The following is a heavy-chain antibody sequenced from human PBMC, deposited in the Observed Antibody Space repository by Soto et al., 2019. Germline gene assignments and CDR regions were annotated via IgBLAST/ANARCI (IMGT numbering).Heavy chain of an antibody. CDR1: GYNFISNW. V-gene: IGHV5-51*01. CDR2: IYPGDSET. CDR3: ASTPPAGGYYYYGMDV. J-gene: IGHJ6*02. Sequence: PGEAMKISYKASGYNFISNWVAWLRQVRWKGLEWMGIIYPGDSETKYSPSFRGQVTISVDKSITTAYLQWSSLKASDTAMYYCASTPPAGGYYYYGMDVWGQGTTVTVSS. D-gene: IGHD2-2*01.